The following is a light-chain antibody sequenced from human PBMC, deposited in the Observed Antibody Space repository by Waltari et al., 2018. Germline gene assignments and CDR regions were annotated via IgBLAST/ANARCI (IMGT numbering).Light chain of an antibody. CDR1: ALPKQF. V-gene: IGLV3-25*03. CDR3: QSADSSGTYEV. J-gene: IGLJ1*01. CDR2: KDT. Sequence: SYELTQPPSVSVSPGQTARITCSGDALPKQFAYWYQQKPGQAPVVVIYKDTERPSVIPERFSGSSSGTTVTLTISGVQAEDEADYYCQSADSSGTYEVFGTGTKVTVL.